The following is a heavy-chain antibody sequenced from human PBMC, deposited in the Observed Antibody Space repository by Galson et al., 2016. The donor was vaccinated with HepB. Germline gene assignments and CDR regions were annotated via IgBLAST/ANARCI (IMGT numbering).Heavy chain of an antibody. CDR3: ARDRSLHQGPIGLPPGTLLQEHL. D-gene: IGHD1-26*01. V-gene: IGHV1-3*01. Sequence: SVKVSCKASGYTFSSYAMHWVRQAPGQRLEWMGWINAGNGNTKYSQKFQGRVTITRDTSASTAYMEVSSLRSEDTAVYYCARDRSLHQGPIGLPPGTLLQEHLWG. CDR2: INAGNGNT. J-gene: IGHJ6*01. CDR1: GYTFSSYA.